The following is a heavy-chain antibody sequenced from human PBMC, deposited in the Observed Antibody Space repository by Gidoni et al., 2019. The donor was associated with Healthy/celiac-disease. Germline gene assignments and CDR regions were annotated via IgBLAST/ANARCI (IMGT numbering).Heavy chain of an antibody. D-gene: IGHD6-19*01. V-gene: IGHV3-21*01. CDR1: GFTFSSYS. CDR3: ARVYSSGWYTPNSPDY. CDR2: ISSSSSYI. J-gene: IGHJ4*02. Sequence: EVQLVESGGGLVKPGGSLRLSCAASGFTFSSYSMNWVRQAPGKELVWVSSISSSSSYIYYADSVKGRFTISRDNAKNSLYLQMNSLRAEYTAVYYCARVYSSGWYTPNSPDYWGQGTLVTVSS.